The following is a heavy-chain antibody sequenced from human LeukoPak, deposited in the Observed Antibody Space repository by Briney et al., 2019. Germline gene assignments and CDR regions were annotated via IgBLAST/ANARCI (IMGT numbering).Heavy chain of an antibody. D-gene: IGHD4-23*01. Sequence: HRASVKVSCKASGVTFSSYAISWVRQAPGQGLEWMGGIIPIFGTANYAQKFQGRVTITADESTSTAYMELSSLRSEDTAVYYCATPDYGGNSGFDYWGQGTLSPSPQ. CDR3: ATPDYGGNSGFDY. CDR2: IIPIFGTA. V-gene: IGHV1-69*13. CDR1: GVTFSSYA. J-gene: IGHJ4*02.